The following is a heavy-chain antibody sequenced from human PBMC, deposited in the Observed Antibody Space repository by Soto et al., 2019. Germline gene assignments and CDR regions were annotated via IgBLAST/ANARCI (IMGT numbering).Heavy chain of an antibody. CDR2: IYYSGSA. CDR1: GGSISSVSYY. CDR3: ARLHCNSPNCVPLDP. Sequence: PSETLSLTCTVPGGSISSVSYYWGWIRQPPGKGLEWIGSIYYSGSAYYSPSLKSRVTMSVDTSKNQLSLKLSSVTAADTAVYYCARLHCNSPNCVPLDPWGQGTLVT. D-gene: IGHD2-2*01. V-gene: IGHV4-39*01. J-gene: IGHJ5*02.